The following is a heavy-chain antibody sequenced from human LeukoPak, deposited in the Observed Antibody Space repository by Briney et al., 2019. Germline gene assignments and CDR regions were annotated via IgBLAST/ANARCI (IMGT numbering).Heavy chain of an antibody. CDR2: INPSGGST. J-gene: IGHJ6*02. Sequence: ASVKVSCKASGYTFTSYYMHWVRQAPGQGLEWMGIINPSGGSTSYAQKFQGGVTMTRDTSTSTVYMELSSLRSEDTAVYYCARETFPNYYYYGMDVWGQGTTVTVSS. D-gene: IGHD2-21*01. V-gene: IGHV1-46*01. CDR1: GYTFTSYY. CDR3: ARETFPNYYYYGMDV.